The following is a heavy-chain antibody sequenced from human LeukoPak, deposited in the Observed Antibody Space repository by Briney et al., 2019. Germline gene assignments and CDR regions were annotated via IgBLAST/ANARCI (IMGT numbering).Heavy chain of an antibody. CDR1: GYSLNSGYF. J-gene: IGHJ5*02. CDR2: IYHSGST. Sequence: SETLSLTCPVSGYSLNSGYFWGWIRQPPGKRLEWIGSIYHSGSTYYSPSLRSRVTISVDTSKNQFSLKLSSVTAADTAMYYCARDLGYSGFDWAPWGQGTLVTVSS. D-gene: IGHD5-12*01. V-gene: IGHV4-38-2*02. CDR3: ARDLGYSGFDWAP.